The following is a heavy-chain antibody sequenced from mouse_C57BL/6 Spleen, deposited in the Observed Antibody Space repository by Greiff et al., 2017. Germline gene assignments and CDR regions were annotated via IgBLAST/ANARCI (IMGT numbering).Heavy chain of an antibody. CDR2: IHPSDSDT. CDR3: ASFIPYPRYFEV. J-gene: IGHJ1*03. V-gene: IGHV1-74*01. CDR1: GYTFTSYW. Sequence: VQLQQPGAELVKPGASVKVSCKASGYTFTSYWMHWVKQRPGQGLEWIGRIHPSDSDTNYNQQFKGKATLTVDKSSSTAYMQLSCLTSEDSAVYYCASFIPYPRYFEVWGTGTTVTVSS. D-gene: IGHD1-1*01.